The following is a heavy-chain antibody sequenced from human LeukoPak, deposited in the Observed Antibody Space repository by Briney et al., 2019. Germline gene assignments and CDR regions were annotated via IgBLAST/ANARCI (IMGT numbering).Heavy chain of an antibody. CDR1: GFTFSSYA. D-gene: IGHD6-19*01. J-gene: IGHJ4*02. V-gene: IGHV3-53*01. CDR3: ARIRIGGWYDFDY. Sequence: GGSLRLSCAASGFTFSSYAMNWVRQAPGKGLEWVSIIYSSGTTYYADSVKGRFTISRDNSKNTVYLQMNSLRAEDTALYYCARIRIGGWYDFDYWGQGTLVTVSS. CDR2: IYSSGTT.